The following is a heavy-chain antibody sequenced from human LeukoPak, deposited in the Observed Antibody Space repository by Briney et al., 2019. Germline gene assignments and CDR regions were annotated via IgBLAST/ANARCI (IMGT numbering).Heavy chain of an antibody. Sequence: SETLSLTCTVSGASISSYYWSWIRQPPGKGVEWIGYIYHSGSTVYRPSLKSRDTISVDTSKNQFSLKLSSVTAADTAVYYCASALFIENAFDIWGQGTMVTVSS. J-gene: IGHJ3*02. V-gene: IGHV4-59*01. CDR1: GASISSYY. D-gene: IGHD1-26*01. CDR2: IYHSGST. CDR3: ASALFIENAFDI.